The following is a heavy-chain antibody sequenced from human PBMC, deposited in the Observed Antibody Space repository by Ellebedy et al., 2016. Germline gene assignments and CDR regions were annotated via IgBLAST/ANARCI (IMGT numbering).Heavy chain of an antibody. CDR1: GFTVSSNY. V-gene: IGHV3-66*01. D-gene: IGHD6-19*01. J-gene: IGHJ4*02. CDR2: IYSGGST. CDR3: ARYGSGWYY. Sequence: GGSLRLXXAASGFTVSSNYMSWVRQAPGKGLEWVSVIYSGGSTYYADSVKGRFTISRDNSKNTLYLQMNSLRAGDTAVYYCARYGSGWYYWGQGTLVTVSS.